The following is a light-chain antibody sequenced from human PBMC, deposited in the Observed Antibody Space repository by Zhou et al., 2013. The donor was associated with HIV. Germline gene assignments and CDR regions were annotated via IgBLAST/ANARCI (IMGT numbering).Light chain of an antibody. J-gene: IGKJ1*01. CDR3: QQYSNSRT. V-gene: IGKV3-20*01. CDR2: GAS. Sequence: EIVLTQSPGTLSLSPGERATLSCRANQAVSSNYLAWYQQRPGQAPRLLIYGASNRATGIPDRFTGSGSGTDFTLTISRLEPEDFAVYYCQQYSNSRTFGQGTKVDIK. CDR1: QAVSSNY.